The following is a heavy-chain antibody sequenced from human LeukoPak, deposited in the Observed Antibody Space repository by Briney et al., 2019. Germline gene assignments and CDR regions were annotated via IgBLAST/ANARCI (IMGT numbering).Heavy chain of an antibody. CDR2: INHSGST. Sequence: PSETLSLTCTVSGGSISSRSYYWGWIRQPPGKGLEWIGEINHSGSTNYNPSLKSRVTISVDTSKNQFSLKLSSVTAADTAVYYCARGPRTMVRGVMYDYWGQGTLVTVSS. J-gene: IGHJ4*02. CDR1: GGSISSRSYY. CDR3: ARGPRTMVRGVMYDY. D-gene: IGHD3-10*01. V-gene: IGHV4-39*07.